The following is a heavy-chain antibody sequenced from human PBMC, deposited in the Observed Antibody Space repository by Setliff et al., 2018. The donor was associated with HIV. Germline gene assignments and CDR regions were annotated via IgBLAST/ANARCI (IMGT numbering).Heavy chain of an antibody. J-gene: IGHJ6*03. CDR1: GASINSNFYY. CDR2: IYASGST. Sequence: SETLSLTCTVSGASINSNFYYWSWIRQPAGKALEWIGRIYASGSTNYNPSLKSRVTISVDASRNQFSLKLTSVTAADTAIYYCARGVLQYNFWRDRRDYHYMDVWGKGTTVTVSS. V-gene: IGHV4-61*02. D-gene: IGHD3-3*01. CDR3: ARGVLQYNFWRDRRDYHYMDV.